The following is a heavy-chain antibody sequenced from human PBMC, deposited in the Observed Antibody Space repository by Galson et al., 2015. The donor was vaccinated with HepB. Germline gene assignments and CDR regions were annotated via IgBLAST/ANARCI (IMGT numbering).Heavy chain of an antibody. CDR3: ARDIDYGDYGGYDY. CDR1: GFTFSSYS. V-gene: IGHV3-48*01. J-gene: IGHJ4*02. CDR2: ISSSSSTI. D-gene: IGHD4-17*01. Sequence: SLRLSCAASGFTFSSYSMNWVRQAPGKGLEWVSYISSSSSTIYYADSVKGRFTISRDNAKNSLYLQMNSLRAEDTAVYYCARDIDYGDYGGYDYWGQGALVTVSS.